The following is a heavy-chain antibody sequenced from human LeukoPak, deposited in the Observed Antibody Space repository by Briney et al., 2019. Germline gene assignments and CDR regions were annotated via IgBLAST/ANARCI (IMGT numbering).Heavy chain of an antibody. CDR2: INHSGST. CDR3: ARGLEVEYGSGSYPWAFDI. CDR1: GGSFSGYY. Sequence: SETLSLTCAVYGGSFSGYYWSWIRQPPGKGLEWIGEINHSGSTNYNPSLKSRVTISVDTSKNQFPLKLSSVTAADTAVYYCARGLEVEYGSGSYPWAFDIWGQGTMVTVSS. D-gene: IGHD3-10*01. J-gene: IGHJ3*02. V-gene: IGHV4-34*01.